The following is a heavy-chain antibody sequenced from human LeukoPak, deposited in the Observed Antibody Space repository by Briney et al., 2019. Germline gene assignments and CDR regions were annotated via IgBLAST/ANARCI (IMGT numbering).Heavy chain of an antibody. Sequence: ASAKVSCKASGGTFSSYAISWVRQAPGQGLEWMGRIIPILGIANYAQKFQGRVTITADKSTSTAYMELSSLRSEDTAVYYCARERSVVVTARAPGAFDIWGQGTMVTVSS. D-gene: IGHD2-21*02. CDR2: IIPILGIA. J-gene: IGHJ3*02. V-gene: IGHV1-69*04. CDR1: GGTFSSYA. CDR3: ARERSVVVTARAPGAFDI.